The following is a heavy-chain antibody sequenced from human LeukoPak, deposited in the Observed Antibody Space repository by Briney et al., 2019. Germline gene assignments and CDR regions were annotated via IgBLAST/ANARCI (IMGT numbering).Heavy chain of an antibody. V-gene: IGHV4-59*01. J-gene: IGHJ4*02. CDR1: GGSISGEY. D-gene: IGHD2-21*01. Sequence: SETLSLTCSVSGGSISGEYWSWIRRPPGKGLELVAYIHYSGGTNYNPSLKSRVTISVDTSKNQFSLRLTSVTAADTAVYYCARLQGDSTAVFDYWGRGTLVSVSS. CDR2: IHYSGGT. CDR3: ARLQGDSTAVFDY.